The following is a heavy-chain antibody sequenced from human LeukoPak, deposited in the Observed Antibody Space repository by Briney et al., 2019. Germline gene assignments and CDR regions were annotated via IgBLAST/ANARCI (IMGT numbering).Heavy chain of an antibody. CDR3: ARDGARGGLIDFDY. V-gene: IGHV3-48*04. CDR1: GFTFSSYS. D-gene: IGHD3-16*02. J-gene: IGHJ4*02. Sequence: AGSLRLSCAASGFTFSSYSMNWVRQAPGKGLEWVSYISSSGSTIYYADSVKGRFTISRDNAKNSLYLQMNSLRAEDTAVYYCARDGARGGLIDFDYWGQGTLVTVSS. CDR2: ISSSGSTI.